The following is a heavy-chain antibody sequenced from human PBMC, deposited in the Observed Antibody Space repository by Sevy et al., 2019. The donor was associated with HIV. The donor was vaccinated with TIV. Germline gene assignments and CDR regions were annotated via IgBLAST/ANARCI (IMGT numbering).Heavy chain of an antibody. V-gene: IGHV1-18*04. D-gene: IGHD3-22*01. J-gene: IGHJ3*02. CDR1: GYTFTSYG. CDR3: ERERGELHDSRGYGDAVDM. Sequence: ASVKASCKASGYTFTSYGISWVRQAPGQGLEWMGWISAYNGNTNYAQKLQGRVTMTTDTSTSTVYMELRSLRSDDSAVYYCERERGELHDSRGYGDAVDMWGQWTMVTVSS. CDR2: ISAYNGNT.